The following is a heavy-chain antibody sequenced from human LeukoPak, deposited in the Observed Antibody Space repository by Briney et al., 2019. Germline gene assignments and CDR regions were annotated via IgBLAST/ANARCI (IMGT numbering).Heavy chain of an antibody. CDR1: GFTFSSYE. J-gene: IGHJ4*02. CDR3: ARGSYSSSWKTFDY. D-gene: IGHD6-13*01. CDR2: ISSSGSTI. V-gene: IGHV3-48*03. Sequence: TGGSLRLSCAASGFTFSSYEMNWVRQAPGKGLEWVSYISSSGSTIYYADSVKGRFTISRDNAKNSLYLQMNSLRAEDTAVYYCARGSYSSSWKTFDYWGQGTLVTVSS.